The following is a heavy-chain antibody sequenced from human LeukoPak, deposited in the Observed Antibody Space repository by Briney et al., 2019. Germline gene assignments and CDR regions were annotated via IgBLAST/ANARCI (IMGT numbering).Heavy chain of an antibody. CDR2: IKPDGSEK. D-gene: IGHD3-22*01. Sequence: PGGSLRLSCAASGFTFSTYWMGWVRQAPGKGLEWVAKIKPDGSEKDHVDSVKGRFTISRDNAKNTLYPQMDSLTAEDTAIYYCAKEDSRGHWFDYWGQGTLVTVSS. CDR1: GFTFSTYW. V-gene: IGHV3-7*03. J-gene: IGHJ4*02. CDR3: AKEDSRGHWFDY.